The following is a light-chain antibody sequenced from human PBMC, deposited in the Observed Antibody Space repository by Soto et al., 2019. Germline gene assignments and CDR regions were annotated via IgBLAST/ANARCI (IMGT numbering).Light chain of an antibody. CDR2: GAS. Sequence: EIVLTQSPGTLSLSPGERATLSCRASQSVSSSYLAWYQQRPGQAPRLLIYGASSRATGIPDRFSGSESGTEFTLTISRLEPEDSALYYCQQYGSSPRTFGQGTKVEIK. CDR1: QSVSSSY. V-gene: IGKV3-20*01. CDR3: QQYGSSPRT. J-gene: IGKJ1*01.